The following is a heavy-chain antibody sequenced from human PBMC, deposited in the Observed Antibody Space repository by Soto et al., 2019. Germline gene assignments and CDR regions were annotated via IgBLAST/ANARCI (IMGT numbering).Heavy chain of an antibody. D-gene: IGHD6-19*01. CDR1: GFTFSSYG. J-gene: IGHJ4*02. CDR2: IWYDGSNK. V-gene: IGHV3-33*01. Sequence: QVQLVESGGGVVQPGRSLRLSYAASGFTFSSYGMHWVRQAPGKGLEWVAVIWYDGSNKYYAESVKGRFTISRDNSKNTLYLQMNSLRAEDTAVYYCARDSHVGSGWQLTADYWGQGTLVTVSS. CDR3: ARDSHVGSGWQLTADY.